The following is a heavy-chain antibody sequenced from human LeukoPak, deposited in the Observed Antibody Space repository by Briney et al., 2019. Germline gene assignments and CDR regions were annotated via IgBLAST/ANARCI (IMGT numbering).Heavy chain of an antibody. CDR3: ATSNWLRDSNFGS. D-gene: IGHD6-13*01. J-gene: IGHJ4*02. CDR2: IYSSGST. Sequence: SETLSLTCTVSGGSISSSSDYWSWIRQPPGKGLEWIGYIYSSGSTSYNPSLKSRVTISVDTSKNQFSLKLTSVTAADTAVYYCATSNWLRDSNFGSWGQGTLVTVSS. CDR1: GGSISSSSDY. V-gene: IGHV4-61*05.